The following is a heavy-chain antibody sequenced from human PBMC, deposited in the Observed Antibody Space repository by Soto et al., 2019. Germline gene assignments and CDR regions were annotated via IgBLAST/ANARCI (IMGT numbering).Heavy chain of an antibody. V-gene: IGHV4-34*01. CDR1: GGSFRGYF. Sequence: SETLSLTCAVSGGSFRGYFWSWIRQSPAKGLEWVGEINDSGNTYYNPSFKSRLTISVDTSTSQISLRLTSVTAADSAVYYCQGGDFWGQGTRVTVSS. D-gene: IGHD3-16*01. CDR2: INDSGNT. J-gene: IGHJ4*02. CDR3: QGGDF.